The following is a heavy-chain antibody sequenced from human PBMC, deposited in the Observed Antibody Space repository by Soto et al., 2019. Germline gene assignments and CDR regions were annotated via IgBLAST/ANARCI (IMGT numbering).Heavy chain of an antibody. Sequence: QVQLQESGPGLVKPSETLSLTCTVSGDSVSGGSFYWTWIRQPPGKGLEWIGYIYYSGSTNYNPSLKSRVTMALDTSQNQFSLNLMSVTAAATAIYDSVRLLTFGGHADCWGQGIPVAVS. CDR2: IYYSGST. CDR3: VRLLTFGGHADC. J-gene: IGHJ4*02. V-gene: IGHV4-61*01. CDR1: GDSVSGGSFY. D-gene: IGHD2-15*01.